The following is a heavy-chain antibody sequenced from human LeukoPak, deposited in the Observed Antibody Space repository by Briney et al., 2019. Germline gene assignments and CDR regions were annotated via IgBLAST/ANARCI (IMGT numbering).Heavy chain of an antibody. CDR1: GGSISSGGYY. Sequence: PSQTLSLTCTVSGGSISSGGYYWSWIRQHPGKGLEWIGYIYYSGSTYYSPSLKSRVTISVDTSKNQFSLKLSSVTAADTAVYYCAGGRDGYCNYWGQGTLVTVSS. D-gene: IGHD5-24*01. J-gene: IGHJ4*02. CDR3: AGGRDGYCNY. CDR2: IYYSGST. V-gene: IGHV4-31*03.